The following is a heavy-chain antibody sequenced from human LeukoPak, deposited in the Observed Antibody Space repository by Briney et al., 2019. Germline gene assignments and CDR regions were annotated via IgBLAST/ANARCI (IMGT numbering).Heavy chain of an antibody. Sequence: GGSLRLSCATSGFTFSNYWMSWVRQAPGKGLQWVANIKQDGSEKYYVDSVKGRFTISRDNAKKSLYLQMNSLRAEDTAVYYCAKDQLELLWFGELSFYFDYWGQGTLVTVSS. CDR3: AKDQLELLWFGELSFYFDY. CDR1: GFTFSNYW. CDR2: IKQDGSEK. D-gene: IGHD3-10*01. V-gene: IGHV3-7*01. J-gene: IGHJ4*02.